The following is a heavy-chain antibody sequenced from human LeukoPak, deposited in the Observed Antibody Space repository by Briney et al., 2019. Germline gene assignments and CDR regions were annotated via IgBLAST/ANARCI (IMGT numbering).Heavy chain of an antibody. CDR2: IYYGGST. CDR1: GGSISSSGYY. CDR3: ARMARGYYGSGSYYNLYYFDY. J-gene: IGHJ4*02. V-gene: IGHV4-39*07. D-gene: IGHD3-10*01. Sequence: SETLSLTCTVSGGSISSSGYYWDWIRQPPGKGLEWIGNIYYGGSTYYNPSLKSRVTISVDTSKNQFFLKLSSVTAADTAVYYCARMARGYYGSGSYYNLYYFDYWGQGTLVTVSS.